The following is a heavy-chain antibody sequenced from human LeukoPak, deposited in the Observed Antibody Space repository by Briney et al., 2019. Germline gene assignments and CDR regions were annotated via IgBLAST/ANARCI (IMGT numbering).Heavy chain of an antibody. CDR3: ARDPGSCSGGSCSFYWYFDL. Sequence: SETLSLTCAVYGGSFSGYYWSWIRQPPGKGLEWIGEINHSGSTNYNPSLKSRVTISVDTSKNQVSLNLSSVTAADTAVYYCARDPGSCSGGSCSFYWYFDLWGRGTLVTVSS. V-gene: IGHV4-34*01. J-gene: IGHJ2*01. D-gene: IGHD2-15*01. CDR2: INHSGST. CDR1: GGSFSGYY.